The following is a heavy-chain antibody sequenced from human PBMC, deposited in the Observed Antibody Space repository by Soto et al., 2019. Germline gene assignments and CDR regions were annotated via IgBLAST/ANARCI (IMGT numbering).Heavy chain of an antibody. CDR2: TSYDGNNE. J-gene: IGHJ4*02. CDR3: AKDEGVFNWATSYFDY. Sequence: GGSLRLSCAASGFTFSNYAMHWVRQAPGKGLEWVALTSYDGNNEYYTDSVKGRFTTSRDNSKNTLFLQMNSPRPEDTAVYYCAKDEGVFNWATSYFDYWGQGALVTVSS. CDR1: GFTFSNYA. D-gene: IGHD1-1*01. V-gene: IGHV3-30*18.